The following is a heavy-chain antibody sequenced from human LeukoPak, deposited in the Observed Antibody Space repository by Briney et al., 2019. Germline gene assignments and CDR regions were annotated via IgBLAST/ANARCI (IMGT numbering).Heavy chain of an antibody. D-gene: IGHD3-10*01. V-gene: IGHV3-23*05. CDR2: VHSSDDNT. CDR1: GFTLSSYA. CDR3: AKVIRGFLVAFDI. Sequence: GGSLRLSCAASGFTLSSYAMTWVRQAPGKGLEWVSSVHSSDDNTNYADSVKGRFTISRDNSKNTLYLQMNSLRVDDTAVYYCAKVIRGFLVAFDIWGQGTMVTVSS. J-gene: IGHJ3*02.